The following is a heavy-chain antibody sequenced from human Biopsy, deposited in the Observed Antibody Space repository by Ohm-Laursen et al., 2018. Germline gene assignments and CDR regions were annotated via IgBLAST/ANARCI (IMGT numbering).Heavy chain of an antibody. D-gene: IGHD1-26*01. CDR1: SYTFTDYN. V-gene: IGHV1-69*13. Sequence: SVKVSCKASSYTFTDYNIHWMRQAPGQGLEWMGGIIPIFGTANYAQKFQGRVTITADESTSTASMELSSLRSDDTAVYYCARDALGGGSYRFFYWGQGSLVTVSS. CDR2: IIPIFGTA. J-gene: IGHJ4*02. CDR3: ARDALGGGSYRFFY.